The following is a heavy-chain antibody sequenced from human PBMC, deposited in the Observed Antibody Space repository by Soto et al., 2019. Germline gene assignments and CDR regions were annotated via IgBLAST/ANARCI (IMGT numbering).Heavy chain of an antibody. V-gene: IGHV3-23*01. D-gene: IGHD3-10*01. CDR3: AKDKTFYGSGVYYFDY. Sequence: GVLRHSCADDGCTVRDYAMKWVRQAQRKGLEWVSGITGSDGSTYYADSVKGRFTISRDNSKNTLYLQMNSLRADDTAVYYCAKDKTFYGSGVYYFDYWGQGTLVTVSS. J-gene: IGHJ4*02. CDR1: GCTVRDYA. CDR2: ITGSDGST.